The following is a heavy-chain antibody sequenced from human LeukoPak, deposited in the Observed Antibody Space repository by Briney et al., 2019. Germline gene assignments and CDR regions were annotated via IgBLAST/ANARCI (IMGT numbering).Heavy chain of an antibody. V-gene: IGHV3-23*01. D-gene: IGHD3-22*01. CDR1: GFTFSSYS. J-gene: IGHJ4*02. Sequence: GGSLRLSCAASGFTFSSYSMSWVRQAPGKGLELVSAIRGSGGSIYCADSVEGRFTISRDNSQNTLYMQMNRLRAEDTAVYYCAKSSYSDSSGYYGRTIFDYWGQGTLVTVSS. CDR2: IRGSGGSI. CDR3: AKSSYSDSSGYYGRTIFDY.